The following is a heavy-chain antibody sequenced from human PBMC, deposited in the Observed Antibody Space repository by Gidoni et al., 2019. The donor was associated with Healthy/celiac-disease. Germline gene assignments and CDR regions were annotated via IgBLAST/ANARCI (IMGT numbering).Heavy chain of an antibody. V-gene: IGHV3-30*18. CDR2: ISYDGSNK. Sequence: QVQLVESGGGVVQPGRSLSLSWSASGFTSSRYGMHWVRQAPGKGLEWVAVISYDGSNKYYADSVKGRFTISRDDSKNTLYLQMNSLRAEDTAVYYCAKLEEDCSGGSCYWGHFDYWGQGTLVTVSS. CDR1: GFTSSRYG. D-gene: IGHD2-15*01. CDR3: AKLEEDCSGGSCYWGHFDY. J-gene: IGHJ4*02.